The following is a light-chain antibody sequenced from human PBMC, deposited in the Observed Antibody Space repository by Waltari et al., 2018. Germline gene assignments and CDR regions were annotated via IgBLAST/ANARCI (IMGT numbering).Light chain of an antibody. Sequence: QSVLTQPPSASGTPGQKVTISCNGSSSNIGSNYVYWYQQLPGTAPKLLIFKNNQRPSGVPDRFSDSKSGTSASLAIKGLRSWDEAYYYCAAWDDSLSGLVLGGGTKVTFL. CDR2: KNN. V-gene: IGLV1-47*01. CDR3: AAWDDSLSGLV. J-gene: IGLJ3*02. CDR1: SSNIGSNY.